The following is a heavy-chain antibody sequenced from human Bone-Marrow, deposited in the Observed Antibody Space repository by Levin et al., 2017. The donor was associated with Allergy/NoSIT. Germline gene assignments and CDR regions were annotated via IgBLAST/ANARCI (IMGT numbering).Heavy chain of an antibody. CDR3: ARMSGPYYFDN. CDR1: GFSVGNSY. CDR2: IYASGVT. J-gene: IGHJ4*02. Sequence: GGSLRLSCVGSGFSVGNSYMSWVRQAPGKGLEWVSTIYASGVTYYADSVKGRFTISRDTSQNTLYLQMSGLRGEDTAVYFCARMSGPYYFDNWGRGTLVTVTS. D-gene: IGHD6-25*01. V-gene: IGHV3-53*01.